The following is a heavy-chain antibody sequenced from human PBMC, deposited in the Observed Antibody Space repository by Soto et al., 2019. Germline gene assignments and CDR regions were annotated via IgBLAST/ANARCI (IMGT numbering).Heavy chain of an antibody. CDR3: ARDVEGTRHYGGKSADSWFDP. J-gene: IGHJ5*02. CDR2: IYHSGST. Sequence: ASETLSLTCAFSGGSISIRNWWSCFRQPPVKGLQWIGEIYHSGSTNYNPSLKSRVTISVNKSKNQFSLKLSSVTAADTAVYYCARDVEGTRHYGGKSADSWFDPWGQGTMVTVSS. CDR1: GGSISIRNW. D-gene: IGHD4-17*01. V-gene: IGHV4-4*02.